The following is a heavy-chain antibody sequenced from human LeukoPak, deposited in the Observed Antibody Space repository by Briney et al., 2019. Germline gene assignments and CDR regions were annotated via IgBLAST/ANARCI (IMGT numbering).Heavy chain of an antibody. CDR1: GFTVSSNY. D-gene: IGHD3-22*01. Sequence: GGSLRLSCAASGFTVSSNYMSWVRQAPGKGLEWVSLIYSGGSTYYADSVKGRFTISRHNSNTLYFQMNSLKTEDTAVYYCARVRLDYYETRIDSFDVWGQGAMVTVSS. J-gene: IGHJ3*01. V-gene: IGHV3-53*04. CDR3: ARVRLDYYETRIDSFDV. CDR2: IYSGGST.